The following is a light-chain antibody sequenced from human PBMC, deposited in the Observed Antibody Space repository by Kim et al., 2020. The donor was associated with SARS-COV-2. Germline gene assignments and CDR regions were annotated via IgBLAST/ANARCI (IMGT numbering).Light chain of an antibody. Sequence: VLTQPASVSGSPGQSITISCTGTSSDVGSYNLVSWYQQHPGKAPKLMIYEVSKRPSGVSNRFSGSKSGNTASLTISGLQAEDEADYYCCSYAGSVVFGGGTQLTVL. CDR1: SSDVGSYNL. CDR2: EVS. J-gene: IGLJ2*01. CDR3: CSYAGSVV. V-gene: IGLV2-23*02.